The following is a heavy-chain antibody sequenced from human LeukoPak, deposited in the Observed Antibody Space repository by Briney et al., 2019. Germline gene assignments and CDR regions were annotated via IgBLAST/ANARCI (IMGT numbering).Heavy chain of an antibody. CDR1: GFTFSSYW. V-gene: IGHV3-7*01. J-gene: IGHJ5*02. CDR2: IKQDGSEK. CDR3: ARAGGCKLVGATSNWFDP. D-gene: IGHD1-26*01. Sequence: GGSLRLSCAASGFTFSSYWMSWVRQAPGKGLEWVANIKQDGSEKYYVDSVKGRFTISRDNAKNSLYLQMNSLRAEDTAVYYCARAGGCKLVGATSNWFDPWGQGTLVTVSS.